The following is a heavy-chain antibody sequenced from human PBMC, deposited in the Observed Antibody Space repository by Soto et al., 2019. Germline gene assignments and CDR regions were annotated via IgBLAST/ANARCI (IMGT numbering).Heavy chain of an antibody. D-gene: IGHD2-8*01. J-gene: IGHJ6*02. CDR2: ISGSGGST. Sequence: EVQLLESGGGLVQPGGSLRLSCAASGFTFSSYAMSWVRQAPGKGLEWVSAISGSGGSTYYADSVKGRFTISRDNSKNTLYLQMTSLIAEDTAVYYCAKDHVVLMVDYYYYGMDVWGQGTTVTVSS. CDR1: GFTFSSYA. CDR3: AKDHVVLMVDYYYYGMDV. V-gene: IGHV3-23*01.